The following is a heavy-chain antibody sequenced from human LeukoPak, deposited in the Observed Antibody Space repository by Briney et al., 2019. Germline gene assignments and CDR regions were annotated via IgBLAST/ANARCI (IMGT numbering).Heavy chain of an antibody. Sequence: GSLRLSCAASGFTFSSYSMNWVRQPPGKGLEWIGEINHSGSTNYNPSLKSRVTISVDTSKNQFSLKLSSVTAADTAVYYCARNYYYYGMDVWGQGTTVTVSS. CDR3: ARNYYYYGMDV. J-gene: IGHJ6*02. CDR1: GFTFSSYS. V-gene: IGHV4-34*01. CDR2: INHSGST.